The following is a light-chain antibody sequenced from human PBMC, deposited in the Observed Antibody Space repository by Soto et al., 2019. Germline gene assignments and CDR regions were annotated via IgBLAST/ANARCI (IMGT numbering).Light chain of an antibody. V-gene: IGKV3-11*01. Sequence: EIVLTQSPATLSLSPGERATLSCRASQSVSSYLAWYQQKPGQAPRLLIYDASNRATGIPARFSGSGSGTDFTLTISSLEPEDFAVYYCQQRSKWPIFTFGPGTKVEIK. CDR1: QSVSSY. CDR2: DAS. CDR3: QQRSKWPIFT. J-gene: IGKJ3*01.